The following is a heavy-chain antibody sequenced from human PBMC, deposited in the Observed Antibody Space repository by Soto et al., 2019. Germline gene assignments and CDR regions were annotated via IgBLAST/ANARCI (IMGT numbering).Heavy chain of an antibody. Sequence: LSETLSLTCAVYGGSFSGYYWSWIRQPPGKGLEWIGEINHSGSTNYNPSLKSRVTISVDTSKNQFSLKLSSVTAADTAVYYCARAYRYSYGGLFDPWGQGSVVTVSS. CDR2: INHSGST. J-gene: IGHJ5*02. CDR3: ARAYRYSYGGLFDP. V-gene: IGHV4-34*01. D-gene: IGHD5-18*01. CDR1: GGSFSGYY.